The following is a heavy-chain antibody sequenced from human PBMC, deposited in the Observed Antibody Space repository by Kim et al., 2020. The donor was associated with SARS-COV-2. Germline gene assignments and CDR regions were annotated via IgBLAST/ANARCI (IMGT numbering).Heavy chain of an antibody. D-gene: IGHD1-26*01. Sequence: SETLSLTCTVSGESIITRNWWGWVRQVPGKGLEWIGEIWHSGTANYSPSLQSRVAMSIDNPKNQFSLTLNSVTAADTAVYYCARRPGIVVTYNWFDPWGPGIPVTVSS. CDR2: IWHSGTA. V-gene: IGHV4-4*02. CDR1: GESIITRNW. J-gene: IGHJ5*02. CDR3: ARRPGIVVTYNWFDP.